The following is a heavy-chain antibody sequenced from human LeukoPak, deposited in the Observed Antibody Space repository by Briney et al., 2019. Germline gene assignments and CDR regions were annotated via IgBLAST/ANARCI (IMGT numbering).Heavy chain of an antibody. D-gene: IGHD1-26*01. CDR2: IYHSGTA. CDR1: GGSISSYY. CDR3: ARGGGFGSPPGF. Sequence: SETLSLTCAVSGGSISSYYWSWIRQSPEKGLEWIGYIYHSGTANYNPSLKSRVTISVDTSKNQFSLKLASVTAADTAVYYCARGGGFGSPPGFWGQGALVTVSS. J-gene: IGHJ4*02. V-gene: IGHV4-59*01.